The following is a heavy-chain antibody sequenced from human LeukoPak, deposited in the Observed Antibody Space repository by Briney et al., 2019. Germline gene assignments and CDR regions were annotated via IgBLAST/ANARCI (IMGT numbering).Heavy chain of an antibody. CDR1: GYTFTSYG. V-gene: IGHV1-18*01. J-gene: IGHJ6*03. D-gene: IGHD3-10*01. CDR3: ARGIYGSGSYYYYYYLDV. CDR2: ISAYNGNT. Sequence: ASVKVSCKASGYTFTSYGISWVRQAPGQGLEWMGWISAYNGNTNYAQKLQGRVTMTTDTSTSTAYTELRSLRSDDTAVYYCARGIYGSGSYYYYYYLDVWGKGTTVTISS.